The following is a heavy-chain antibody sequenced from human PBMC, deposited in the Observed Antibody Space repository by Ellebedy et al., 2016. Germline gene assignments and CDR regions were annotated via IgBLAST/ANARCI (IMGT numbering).Heavy chain of an antibody. D-gene: IGHD2-8*02. CDR3: ARNLGFCGTTGC. Sequence: ASVKVSXKASRYTFTDDSMHWVRQAPGQGLEWMGWINLRIGIGTRHYAQKFRDRVTMTRDTSINTVYMELTGLTSDDSAVYYCARNLGFCGTTGCWGQGTLVTVSS. CDR2: INLRIGIGTR. CDR1: RYTFTDDS. V-gene: IGHV1-2*02. J-gene: IGHJ4*02.